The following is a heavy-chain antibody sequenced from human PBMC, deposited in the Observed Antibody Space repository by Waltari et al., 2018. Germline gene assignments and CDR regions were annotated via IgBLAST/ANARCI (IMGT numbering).Heavy chain of an antibody. CDR3: AKVTAFGSGSYDF. CDR1: GFTFDDYA. J-gene: IGHJ4*02. V-gene: IGHV3-9*01. Sequence: EVQLVESGGGLVQPGRSLRLSCAASGFTFDDYAMTWVRQTPGKGLEWVAGISWNSGTIVYADSVKGRFTISRDNAKNSLYLQMNSLRVEDTALYYCAKVTAFGSGSYDFWGQGTLVTVSS. D-gene: IGHD3-10*01. CDR2: ISWNSGTI.